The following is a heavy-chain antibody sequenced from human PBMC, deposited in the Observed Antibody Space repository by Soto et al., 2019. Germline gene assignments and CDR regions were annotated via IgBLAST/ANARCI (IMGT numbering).Heavy chain of an antibody. CDR3: ARVVAATLYFDY. CDR1: GGSFSGYY. J-gene: IGHJ4*02. CDR2: INHSGST. V-gene: IGHV4-34*01. Sequence: QVQLQQWGAGLLKPSETLSLTCAVYGGSFSGYYWSWIRQPPGKGLEWIGEINHSGSTNYNPSLKSRVTISVDTSKNQFSLKLSSVTAADTAVYYCARVVAATLYFDYWGQGTLVTVSS. D-gene: IGHD2-15*01.